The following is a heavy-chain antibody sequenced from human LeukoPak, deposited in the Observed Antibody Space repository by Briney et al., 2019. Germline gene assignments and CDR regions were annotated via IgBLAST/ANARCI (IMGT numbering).Heavy chain of an antibody. J-gene: IGHJ4*02. CDR3: AREGGLGHCSSTSCSDFDY. Sequence: GGSLRLSCAASGFTFSSYWMHWVRQAPGKGLVWVSRINSDGSSTSYADSVKGRFTISRDNAKNTLYLQMNSLRAEDTAVYYCAREGGLGHCSSTSCSDFDYWGQGTLVTVSS. CDR1: GFTFSSYW. D-gene: IGHD2-2*01. CDR2: INSDGSST. V-gene: IGHV3-74*01.